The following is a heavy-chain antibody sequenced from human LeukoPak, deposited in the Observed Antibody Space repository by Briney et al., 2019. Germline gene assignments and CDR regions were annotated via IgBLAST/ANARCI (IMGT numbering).Heavy chain of an antibody. CDR2: INWKSDKI. CDR3: AKDRYCTSSSCPIDY. CDR1: GYGFDEYA. J-gene: IGHJ4*02. V-gene: IGHV3-9*01. Sequence: GGSLRLSCVGSGYGFDEYAMHWVRQVPGKGLEWVSGINWKSDKIGYADSVKGRFTISRDNSKNSLYLQMNSLRVEDTALYYCAKDRYCTSSSCPIDYWGQGTMVTVSS. D-gene: IGHD2-2*01.